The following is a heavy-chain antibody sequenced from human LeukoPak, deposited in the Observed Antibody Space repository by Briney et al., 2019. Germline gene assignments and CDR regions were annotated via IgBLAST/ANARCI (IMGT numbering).Heavy chain of an antibody. CDR2: ISYDGNNN. Sequence: GGSLRLSCAASGFTFSSYGMHWVRQAPGKGLEWVAVISYDGNNNYYADSVKGRFTISRDNSKNTLYLQMNSLRAEDTAVYYCAKPREGSSSWYAAGWGQGTLVTVSS. D-gene: IGHD6-13*01. J-gene: IGHJ4*02. CDR1: GFTFSSYG. V-gene: IGHV3-30*18. CDR3: AKPREGSSSWYAAG.